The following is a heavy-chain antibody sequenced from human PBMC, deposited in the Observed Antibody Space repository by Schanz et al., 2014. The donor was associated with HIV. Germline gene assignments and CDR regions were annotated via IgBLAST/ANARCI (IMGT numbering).Heavy chain of an antibody. D-gene: IGHD3-10*01. Sequence: QVQLVESGGGVVRPGRSLRLSCTASGFSFTDYGMHWVRQTPDKGLEWVAVISYDGSNKYYADSVKGRFTISRDNSKNTLYLQMNSLRAEDTAVYYCAKGSSLWSFYYGMDVWGQGTTVTVSS. V-gene: IGHV3-30*18. J-gene: IGHJ6*02. CDR3: AKGSSLWSFYYGMDV. CDR2: ISYDGSNK. CDR1: GFSFTDYG.